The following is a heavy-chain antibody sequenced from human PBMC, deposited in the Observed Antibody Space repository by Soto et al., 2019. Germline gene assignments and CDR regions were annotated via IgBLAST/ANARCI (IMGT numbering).Heavy chain of an antibody. CDR3: ARTYYDYIWGSYRWLGWFDP. V-gene: IGHV4-34*01. J-gene: IGHJ5*02. D-gene: IGHD3-16*02. CDR2: INHSGST. Sequence: SETLSLTCAVYGGSFSGYYWSWIRQPPGKGLEWIGEINHSGSTNYNPSLKSRVTISVDTSKNQFSLKLSSVTAADTAVYYCARTYYDYIWGSYRWLGWFDPWGQGTLVTVSS. CDR1: GGSFSGYY.